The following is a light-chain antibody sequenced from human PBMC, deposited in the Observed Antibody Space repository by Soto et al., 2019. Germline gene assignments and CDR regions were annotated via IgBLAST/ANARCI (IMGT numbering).Light chain of an antibody. CDR1: QSVNSY. J-gene: IGKJ4*01. V-gene: IGKV3-11*01. Sequence: EIVLTQSPATLSLSPGERANLSCRASQSVNSYLAWYQQKPGQGPRLLIYDASNRATGIPARFSGSGSGPDFTLTISSLEPEDLAVYYCQQRSNWPPAFGGGTKVEIK. CDR3: QQRSNWPPA. CDR2: DAS.